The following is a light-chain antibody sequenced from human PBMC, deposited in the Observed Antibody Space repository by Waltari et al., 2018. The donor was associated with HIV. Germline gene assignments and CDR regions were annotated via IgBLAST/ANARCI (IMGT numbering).Light chain of an antibody. Sequence: QSALPQPASVSGSFGQSITIPCTPSSSDVGSYNIVSCYQHHPGKAPKPILYEVFKRPSGVSNRFSGSKSGNTASLTVSGLQAEDEGHYYCCSYAGSRIPFGGGTKLTVL. CDR3: CSYAGSRIP. CDR2: EVF. CDR1: SSDVGSYNI. J-gene: IGLJ2*01. V-gene: IGLV2-23*02.